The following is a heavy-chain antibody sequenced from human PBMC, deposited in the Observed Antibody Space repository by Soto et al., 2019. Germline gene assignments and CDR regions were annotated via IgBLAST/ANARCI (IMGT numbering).Heavy chain of an antibody. V-gene: IGHV3-7*01. Sequence: EVELVESGGGLVQPGGSLRLSCAASGFTFSSYWMSWVRQAPGKGLEWVANIKQDGSEKYYMDSVKGRFTISRDNAKNSLYLQMNSLRAEDTAVYYCARDVGGPYDFWSGYLGYWGQGTLVTVSS. D-gene: IGHD3-3*01. CDR1: GFTFSSYW. J-gene: IGHJ4*02. CDR2: IKQDGSEK. CDR3: ARDVGGPYDFWSGYLGY.